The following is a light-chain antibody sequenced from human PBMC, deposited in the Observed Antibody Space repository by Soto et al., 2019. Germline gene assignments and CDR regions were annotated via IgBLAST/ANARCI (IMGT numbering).Light chain of an antibody. CDR2: GNT. Sequence: QAVVTQPPSVSGAPGQRVTISCTGSSSNIGAGYDVHWYQQLPGRAPKLLIYGNTNRPSGVPDRFSGSKSGTSASLAITGLQAEDEADYYSLSFDSSLSVVFGGGTKVTVL. CDR1: SSNIGAGYD. J-gene: IGLJ2*01. V-gene: IGLV1-40*01. CDR3: LSFDSSLSVV.